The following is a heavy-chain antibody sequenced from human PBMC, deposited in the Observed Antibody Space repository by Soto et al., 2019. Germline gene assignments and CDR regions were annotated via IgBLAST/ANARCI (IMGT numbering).Heavy chain of an antibody. V-gene: IGHV4-61*01. CDR3: ARGSSGSYYFYVY. Sequence: PSETLSLTCTVSGGSVSSGSYYWSWIRQPPGKGLEWIGYIYYSGSTNYNPSLKSRVTISVDTSKNQFSLKLSSVTAADTAVYYCARGSSGSYYFYVYWGQGTLVTVSS. CDR2: IYYSGST. D-gene: IGHD1-26*01. J-gene: IGHJ4*02. CDR1: GGSVSSGSYY.